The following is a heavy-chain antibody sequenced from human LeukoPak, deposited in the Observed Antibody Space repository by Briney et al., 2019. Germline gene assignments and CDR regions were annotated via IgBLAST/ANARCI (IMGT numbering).Heavy chain of an antibody. J-gene: IGHJ4*02. CDR1: GGSTSSYY. Sequence: PSETLSLTCTVSGGSTSSYYWSWIRQPPGKGLEWIGYIYYSGSTNYNPSLKSRVTISVDTSKNQFSLKLSSVTAADTAVYYCARGDYYDSSGYYPFDYWGQGTLVTVSS. D-gene: IGHD3-22*01. CDR3: ARGDYYDSSGYYPFDY. CDR2: IYYSGST. V-gene: IGHV4-59*01.